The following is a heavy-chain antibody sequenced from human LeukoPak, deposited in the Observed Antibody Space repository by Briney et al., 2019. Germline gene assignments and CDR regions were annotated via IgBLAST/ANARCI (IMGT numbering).Heavy chain of an antibody. CDR3: ASSGSYNAEYFQH. Sequence: ASVKVSCKASGYTFTSYGINWVRQATGQGLEWMGWMNPNSGNTGYAQKFQGRVTMTRNTSISTAYMELSSLRSEDTAVYYCASSGSYNAEYFQHWGQGTLVTVSS. CDR1: GYTFTSYG. V-gene: IGHV1-8*02. CDR2: MNPNSGNT. D-gene: IGHD1-26*01. J-gene: IGHJ1*01.